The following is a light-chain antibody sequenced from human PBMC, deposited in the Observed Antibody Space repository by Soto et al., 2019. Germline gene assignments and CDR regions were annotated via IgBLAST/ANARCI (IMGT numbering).Light chain of an antibody. Sequence: EIVMTQSPATLSVSPGERATLSCRASQSVDINLAWYQQKPGQAPRLLIYGSSTRATGIPARFSGSGSGIEFTLTISSLQSEDFAVYYCQQYNNWPRTFGPGTKVDIK. CDR3: QQYNNWPRT. CDR1: QSVDIN. V-gene: IGKV3-15*01. CDR2: GSS. J-gene: IGKJ3*01.